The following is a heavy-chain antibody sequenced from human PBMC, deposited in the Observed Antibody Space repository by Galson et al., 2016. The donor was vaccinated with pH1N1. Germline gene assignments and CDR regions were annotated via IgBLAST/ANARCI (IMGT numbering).Heavy chain of an antibody. J-gene: IGHJ4*02. D-gene: IGHD2-8*01. Sequence: SLRLSCATSGFTLSEAWMSWIRQAPGKGPEWVGRIKDESVGGATDYAAPVEGRFTISRDNSRNILYLHMNSLKTEDTAVYYCATDDLYNINGIFLDYFDSWGQGTLVTVSS. V-gene: IGHV3-15*01. CDR2: IKDESVGGAT. CDR1: GFTLSEAW. CDR3: ATDDLYNINGIFLDYFDS.